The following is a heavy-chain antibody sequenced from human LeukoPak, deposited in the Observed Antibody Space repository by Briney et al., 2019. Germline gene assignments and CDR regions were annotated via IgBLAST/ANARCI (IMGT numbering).Heavy chain of an antibody. Sequence: SETLSLTCTVSGGSISSYYWSWIRQPAGKGLEWIGRIYTSGSTNYNPSLKSRVTISVDTSKNQFSLKLSSVTAADTAVYYCARGRYSSGWPNWFDPWGQGTLVTVSS. V-gene: IGHV4-4*07. CDR2: IYTSGST. D-gene: IGHD6-19*01. CDR1: GGSISSYY. CDR3: ARGRYSSGWPNWFDP. J-gene: IGHJ5*02.